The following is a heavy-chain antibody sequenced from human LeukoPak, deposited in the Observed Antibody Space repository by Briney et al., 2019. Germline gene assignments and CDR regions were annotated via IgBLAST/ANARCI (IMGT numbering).Heavy chain of an antibody. J-gene: IGHJ4*02. V-gene: IGHV4-34*01. D-gene: IGHD1-26*01. CDR1: GGSFSCYY. CDR3: ARDVVGATTFDS. Sequence: SETLSLTCAVYGGSFSCYYWSWIRQPPGKGLEWSGEINHSGSTNYNPSLKSRVTISVETSKNQFSLKLSSVTAADTAVYYCARDVVGATTFDSWGQGTLVTVSS. CDR2: INHSGST.